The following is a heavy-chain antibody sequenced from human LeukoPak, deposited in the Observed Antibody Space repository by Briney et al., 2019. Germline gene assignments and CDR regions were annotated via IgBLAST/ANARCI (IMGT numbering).Heavy chain of an antibody. V-gene: IGHV3-48*02. J-gene: IGHJ4*02. CDR3: ARVYRGYSYGRLDY. CDR2: ISSSDNTI. Sequence: SGGSLRLSCAASGFAFSDYSMNWVRQAPGKGLEWVSYISSSDNTIHYADSVKGRFTISRDNAKNSLYLEMNSLRDEDTAVYYCARVYRGYSYGRLDYWGQGTLVTVSS. D-gene: IGHD5-18*01. CDR1: GFAFSDYS.